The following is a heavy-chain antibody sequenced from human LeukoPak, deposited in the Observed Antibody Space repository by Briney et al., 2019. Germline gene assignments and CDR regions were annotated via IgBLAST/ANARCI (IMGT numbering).Heavy chain of an antibody. CDR3: ARGSSGFDWLFSMDV. CDR1: GYTFTSYG. Sequence: GASVKVSCKASGYTFTSYGISWVRQAPGQGLEWMGWMNPNSGNTGYAQKFQGRVTMTRNTSISTAYMELSSLRSEDTAVYYCARGSSGFDWLFSMDVWGKGTTVTISS. D-gene: IGHD3-9*01. V-gene: IGHV1-8*02. CDR2: MNPNSGNT. J-gene: IGHJ6*04.